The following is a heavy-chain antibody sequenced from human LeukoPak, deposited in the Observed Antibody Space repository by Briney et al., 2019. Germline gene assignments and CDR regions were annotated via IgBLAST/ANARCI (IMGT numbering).Heavy chain of an antibody. J-gene: IGHJ4*02. CDR1: GFTFRFYA. Sequence: RGSLRLSCAGSGFTFRFYAMTWVRQAPGKGLEWVAFIRYDGSNKYYADSVKGRFTISRDNSKNTLYLQMNSLRAEDTAVYYCAKDQNGDWFDYWGQGTLVTVSS. V-gene: IGHV3-30*02. D-gene: IGHD4-17*01. CDR3: AKDQNGDWFDY. CDR2: IRYDGSNK.